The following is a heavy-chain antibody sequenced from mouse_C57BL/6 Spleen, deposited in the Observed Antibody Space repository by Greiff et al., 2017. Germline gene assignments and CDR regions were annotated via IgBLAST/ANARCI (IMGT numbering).Heavy chain of an antibody. CDR2: ISSGSSTI. CDR1: GFTFSDDG. V-gene: IGHV5-17*01. CDR3: ARTGFNYAMDY. J-gene: IGHJ4*01. Sequence: EVQGVESGGGLVKPGGSLKLSCAASGFTFSDDGMHWVRQAPEKGLEWVAYISSGSSTIYYADTVKGRFTISRDNAKNTLFLQMTSLRSEDTAMYYCARTGFNYAMDYWGQGTSVTVSS.